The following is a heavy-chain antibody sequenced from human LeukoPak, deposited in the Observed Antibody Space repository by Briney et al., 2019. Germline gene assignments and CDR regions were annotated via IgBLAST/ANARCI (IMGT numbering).Heavy chain of an antibody. J-gene: IGHJ4*02. CDR3: ASEARPDGDYVGLFDY. Sequence: GGSLRLSCAASGFTFSSYGMHWVRQAPGKGLEWVAFIRYDGSNKYYADSVKGRFTISRDNSKNTLYLQMNSLRAEDTAVYYCASEARPDGDYVGLFDYWGQGTLVTVSS. D-gene: IGHD4-17*01. V-gene: IGHV3-30*02. CDR1: GFTFSSYG. CDR2: IRYDGSNK.